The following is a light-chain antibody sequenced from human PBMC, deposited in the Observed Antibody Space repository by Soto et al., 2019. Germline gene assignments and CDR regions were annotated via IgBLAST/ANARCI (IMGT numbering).Light chain of an antibody. CDR1: SSNIGAGYD. V-gene: IGLV1-40*01. J-gene: IGLJ2*01. CDR2: GNT. Sequence: QSVLTQPPSVSGAPGQRVTISCTGSSSNIGAGYDVHWYQQLPGRAPKLLIYGNTNRPSGVPHRFSGSKSGTSASLAITGVQAEDEADYYCLSFDSSLSVVFGGGTKLTVL. CDR3: LSFDSSLSVV.